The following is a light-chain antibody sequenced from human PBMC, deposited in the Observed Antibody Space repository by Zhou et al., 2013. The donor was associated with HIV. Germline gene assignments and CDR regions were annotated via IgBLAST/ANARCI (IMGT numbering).Light chain of an antibody. J-gene: IGKJ1*01. Sequence: EIVLTQSPGTLSLSPGERATLSCRASQSVNNNYLAWYQQKPGQAPRLLIYGASSRATGITDRLSGSGSGTDFTLTISRLEPEDFAMYYCQQHGSSPWTFGQGTKMEIK. CDR3: QQHGSSPWT. CDR1: QSVNNNY. CDR2: GAS. V-gene: IGKV3-20*01.